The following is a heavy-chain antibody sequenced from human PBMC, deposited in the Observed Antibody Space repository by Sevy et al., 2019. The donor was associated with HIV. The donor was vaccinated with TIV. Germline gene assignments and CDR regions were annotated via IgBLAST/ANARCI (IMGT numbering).Heavy chain of an antibody. CDR1: GYTFTGYY. D-gene: IGHD3-22*01. V-gene: IGHV1-2*04. CDR3: ARATYYDSSGYLKGDWFDP. Sequence: ASVKVSCKASGYTFTGYYMHWVRQAPGQGLEWMGWINPNSGGTNYARKFQGWVTMTRDTSISKADMELSRLRSDDTAVYYCARATYYDSSGYLKGDWFDPWGQGTLVTVSS. CDR2: INPNSGGT. J-gene: IGHJ5*02.